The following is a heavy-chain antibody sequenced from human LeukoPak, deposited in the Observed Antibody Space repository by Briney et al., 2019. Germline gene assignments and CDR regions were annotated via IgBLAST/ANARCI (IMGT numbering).Heavy chain of an antibody. CDR2: ISYSGST. CDR1: SGSINGYY. V-gene: IGHV4-59*01. D-gene: IGHD6-19*01. J-gene: IGHJ4*02. CDR3: ARDGGAGSLFAY. Sequence: SETLSLTCTVSSGSINGYYWSWIRQPPGKGLEWVGYISYSGSTNYNPSLKSRVTISVDTSKNQFSLKLSSVTAADTAIYYCARDGGAGSLFAYWGQGTLVTVSS.